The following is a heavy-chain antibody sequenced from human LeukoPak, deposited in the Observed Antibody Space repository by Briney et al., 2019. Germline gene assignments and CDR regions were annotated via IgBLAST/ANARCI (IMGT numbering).Heavy chain of an antibody. CDR3: AHSLYYYDSSGYYWGFDP. J-gene: IGHJ5*02. CDR2: IYWNDDK. CDR1: GFSLSTSGVG. Sequence: SGPTLVNPTQTLTLTCTFSGFSLSTSGVGVGWIRQPPGKALEWLALIYWNDDKRYSPSLKSRLTITKDTFKNQVVLTITNMDPVDTATYYCAHSLYYYDSSGYYWGFDPWGQGTLVTVSS. D-gene: IGHD3-22*01. V-gene: IGHV2-5*01.